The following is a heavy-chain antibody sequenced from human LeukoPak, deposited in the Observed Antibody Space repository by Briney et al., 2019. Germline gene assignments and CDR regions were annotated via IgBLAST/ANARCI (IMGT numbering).Heavy chain of an antibody. CDR1: GFTVSSNY. CDR2: IYSGGSI. D-gene: IGHD3-10*01. V-gene: IGHV3-53*01. Sequence: PGGSLRLSCAASGFTVSSNYMNWVRQAPGKGLEWVSVIYSGGSIYYADSVKGRFTISRDNSKNTLYLQMNSLRAEDTAVYYCAKDRGTYELDYWGQGTLVTVSS. J-gene: IGHJ4*02. CDR3: AKDRGTYELDY.